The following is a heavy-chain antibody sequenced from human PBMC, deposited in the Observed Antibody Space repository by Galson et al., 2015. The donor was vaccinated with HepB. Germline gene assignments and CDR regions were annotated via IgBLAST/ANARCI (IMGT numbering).Heavy chain of an antibody. CDR2: ISYDGSNK. CDR3: AKGAARSCLGY. V-gene: IGHV3-30*18. J-gene: IGHJ4*02. Sequence: SLRLSCAASGFTFSSYGMHWVRQAPGKGLEWVAVISYDGSNKYYADSVKGRFTISRDNSKNTLYLQMNSLRAEDTAVYYCAKGAARSCLGYWGQGTLVTVSS. CDR1: GFTFSSYG. D-gene: IGHD2-2*01.